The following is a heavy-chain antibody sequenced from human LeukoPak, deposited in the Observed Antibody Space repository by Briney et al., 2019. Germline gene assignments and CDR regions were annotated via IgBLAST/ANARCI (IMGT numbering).Heavy chain of an antibody. CDR1: GFTFSSYS. CDR2: ISTSSSYI. V-gene: IGHV3-21*01. D-gene: IGHD1-20*01. Sequence: GGSLRLSCAASGFTFSSYSMNWVRQAPGKGLEWVSFISTSSSYIYYADSVKGRFTISRDNAKNSLYLQMNSLRAEDTAVYYCARDVNWHYCDYWGHGTLVTVSS. J-gene: IGHJ4*01. CDR3: ARDVNWHYCDY.